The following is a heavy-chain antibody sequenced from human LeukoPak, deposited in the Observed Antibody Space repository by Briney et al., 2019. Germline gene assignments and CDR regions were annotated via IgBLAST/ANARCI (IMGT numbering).Heavy chain of an antibody. CDR2: IRGSVGTI. J-gene: IGHJ2*01. Sequence: GRCLRLSRAVSGFTFSNYGMSWVREARGKGLEWVSSIRGSVGTIYYTDRVKGRFTISRDNSKNTLYLQMNNLRAEDSAVCYCAKDLSCYGPYCYFDLWGRGTLVTVSS. CDR1: GFTFSNYG. D-gene: IGHD2-2*01. CDR3: AKDLSCYGPYCYFDL. V-gene: IGHV3-23*01.